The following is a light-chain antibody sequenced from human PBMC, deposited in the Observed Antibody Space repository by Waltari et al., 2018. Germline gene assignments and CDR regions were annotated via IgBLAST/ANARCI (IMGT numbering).Light chain of an antibody. V-gene: IGKV3-15*01. CDR2: GAS. CDR3: QQYNNRPYT. J-gene: IGKJ2*01. Sequence: EIVMTQSPATLSVSPGERATLSCRAGQTLTSNLAWYQQKPGQAPRLLIYGASIRATGIPARFSGSGSGTQFTLTISSLQSEDFVVYYCQQYNNRPYTFGQGTKLEIK. CDR1: QTLTSN.